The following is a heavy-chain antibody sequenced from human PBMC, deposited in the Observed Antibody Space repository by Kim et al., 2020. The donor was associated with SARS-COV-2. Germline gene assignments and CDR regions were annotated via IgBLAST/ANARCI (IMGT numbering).Heavy chain of an antibody. Sequence: ASVKVSCKASGYTFTSYYMHWVRQAPGQGLEWMGIINPSGGSTSYAQKFQGRVTMTRDTSTSTVYMELSSLRSEDTAVYYCARLATVVTPSEYYFDYWGQGTLVTVSS. V-gene: IGHV1-46*01. CDR2: INPSGGST. CDR1: GYTFTSYY. J-gene: IGHJ4*02. CDR3: ARLATVVTPSEYYFDY. D-gene: IGHD4-17*01.